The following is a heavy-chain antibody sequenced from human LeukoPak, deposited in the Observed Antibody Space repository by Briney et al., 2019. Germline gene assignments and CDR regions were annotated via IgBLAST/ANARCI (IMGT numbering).Heavy chain of an antibody. Sequence: GGSLRLSCGASGFKVRDVWMSWVRQAPGRGLEWLGRIKSKSDGGTTDYVAPVKGRFTISRDDSKNTVSLQMNSLKTEDTAVYYCNTDPRHWGQGTLVTVS. V-gene: IGHV3-15*01. CDR2: IKSKSDGGTT. J-gene: IGHJ4*02. CDR3: NTDPRH. CDR1: GFKVRDVW.